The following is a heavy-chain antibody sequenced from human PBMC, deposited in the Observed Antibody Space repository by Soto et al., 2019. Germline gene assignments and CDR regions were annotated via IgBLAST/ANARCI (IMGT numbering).Heavy chain of an antibody. J-gene: IGHJ4*02. V-gene: IGHV1-8*01. CDR1: GYTFSSYD. Sequence: ASVNVSCKASGYTFSSYDINWFRQAIGQGLEWMGWMNPNSGNTGYAQKFQGRVTMTRNTSISTAYMELSSLRSEDTAVYYCARGHCSGGRCYSVLWGQGTLVTVSS. CDR2: MNPNSGNT. D-gene: IGHD2-15*01. CDR3: ARGHCSGGRCYSVL.